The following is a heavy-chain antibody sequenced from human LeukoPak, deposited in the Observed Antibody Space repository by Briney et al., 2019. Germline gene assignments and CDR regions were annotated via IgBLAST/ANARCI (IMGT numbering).Heavy chain of an antibody. CDR3: ARGPPRGELRYIWFDP. J-gene: IGHJ5*02. V-gene: IGHV3-48*02. CDR1: GFTFSSYS. D-gene: IGHD1-26*01. CDR2: ISSNSSTI. Sequence: PGGSLRLSCAASGFTFSSYSMNWVRQAPGKGLEWVSYISSNSSTIYYADSVKGRFTISRDNAKNSLYLQMNSLRDEDTAVYYCARGPPRGELRYIWFDPWGQGTLVTVSS.